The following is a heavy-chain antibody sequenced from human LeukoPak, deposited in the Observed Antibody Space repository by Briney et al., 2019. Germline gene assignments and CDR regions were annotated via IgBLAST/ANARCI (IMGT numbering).Heavy chain of an antibody. D-gene: IGHD1/OR15-1a*01. J-gene: IGHJ2*01. Sequence: ASVKVSCKASGYTFTNFDINWVRQATGQGPEWMGWMNPSSGDTGIAQKFQGRLTLTRATSLSTAYMELSHLTSEDTAIYFCTREHDKPMMHWYFSLWGRGSLVTVSS. CDR1: GYTFTNFD. V-gene: IGHV1-8*01. CDR3: TREHDKPMMHWYFSL. CDR2: MNPSSGDT.